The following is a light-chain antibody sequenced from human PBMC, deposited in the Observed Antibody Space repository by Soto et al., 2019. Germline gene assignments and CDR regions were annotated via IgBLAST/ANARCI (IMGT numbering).Light chain of an antibody. CDR3: QPRTNWPPGVT. CDR1: QRVTSS. Sequence: EIVLTQSPATLSLSPGERATFSCRASQRVTSSLAWYQHKPGQAPRLLISDASNRASGIPARFSGSGSGTDFTLTISSLEPDDLAVYYCQPRTNWPPGVTFGQGPRLEIK. V-gene: IGKV3-11*01. CDR2: DAS. J-gene: IGKJ5*01.